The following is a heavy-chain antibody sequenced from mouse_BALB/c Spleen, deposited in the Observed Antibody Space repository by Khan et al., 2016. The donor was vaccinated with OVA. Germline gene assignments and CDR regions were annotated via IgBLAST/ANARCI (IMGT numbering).Heavy chain of an antibody. CDR2: MWAGGST. J-gene: IGHJ3*01. V-gene: IGHV2-9*02. CDR3: ARPYHGSAWFAY. CDR1: GFSLTNYG. Sequence: QVQLKESGPGLVAPSQSLSITCTVSGFSLTNYGVHWVRQSPGKGLEWLGVMWAGGSTNYNSALMSRLNITKDNSKSQIFLKVNSLQTDDTAMYYCARPYHGSAWFAYWGQGTLVTVSA. D-gene: IGHD1-1*01.